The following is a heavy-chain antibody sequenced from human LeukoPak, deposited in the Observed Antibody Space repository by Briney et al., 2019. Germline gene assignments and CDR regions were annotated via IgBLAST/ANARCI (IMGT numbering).Heavy chain of an antibody. CDR2: ISGSGGST. CDR3: TTDSIAALGATLELDAFDI. CDR1: GFTFSSYA. J-gene: IGHJ3*02. V-gene: IGHV3-23*01. D-gene: IGHD1-26*01. Sequence: GGSLRLSCAASGFTFSSYAMSWVRQAPGKGLEWVSAISGSGGSTYYADSVKGRFTISRDNSKNTLYLQMNSLRAEDTAVYYCTTDSIAALGATLELDAFDIWGQGTMVTVSS.